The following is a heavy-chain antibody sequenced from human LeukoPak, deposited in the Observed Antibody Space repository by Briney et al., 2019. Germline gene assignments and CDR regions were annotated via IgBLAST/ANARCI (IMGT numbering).Heavy chain of an antibody. Sequence: GESLKISCKGSGYSFTSYWIGWVRQMPGKGLEWMGIIYPGDSDTRYSPSFQGQVTISADKSISTAYLQWSSLKASDTAMYYCARLTYCGGDCSGQYYFDYWGHGTLVTVSS. CDR3: ARLTYCGGDCSGQYYFDY. J-gene: IGHJ4*01. CDR1: GYSFTSYW. V-gene: IGHV5-51*01. D-gene: IGHD2-21*02. CDR2: IYPGDSDT.